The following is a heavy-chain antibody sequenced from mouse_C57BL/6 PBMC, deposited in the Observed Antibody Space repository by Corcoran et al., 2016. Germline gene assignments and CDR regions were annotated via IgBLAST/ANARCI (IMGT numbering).Heavy chain of an antibody. V-gene: IGHV1-26*01. CDR2: INSNNGGT. D-gene: IGHD1-1*01. J-gene: IGHJ4*01. Sequence: EVQLQQSGPELVKPGASVKISCKASGYTFTDYYMNWVKQSHGKSLEWIGDINSNNGGTSYNQKFKGKATLTVDKSSSTAYMELRSLTSEDSAVYYCARGRYDYAMDYWGQGTSVTVSS. CDR1: GYTFTDYY. CDR3: ARGRYDYAMDY.